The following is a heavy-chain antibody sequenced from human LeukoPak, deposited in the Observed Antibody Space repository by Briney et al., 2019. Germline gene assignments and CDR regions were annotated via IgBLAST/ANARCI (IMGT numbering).Heavy chain of an antibody. CDR2: IYTSGST. J-gene: IGHJ4*02. D-gene: IGHD2-2*01. CDR3: ARRNSAAAPFDY. CDR1: GGSISSYY. V-gene: IGHV4-4*09. Sequence: NPSETLSLTCTVSGGSISSYYWSWIRQPPGKGLEWIGYIYTSGSTNYNPSLKSRVTISVDTSKNQSSLKLSSVTAADTAVYYCARRNSAAAPFDYWGQGTLVTVSS.